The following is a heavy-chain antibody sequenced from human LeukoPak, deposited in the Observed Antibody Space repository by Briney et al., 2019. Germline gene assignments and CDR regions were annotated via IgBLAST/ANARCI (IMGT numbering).Heavy chain of an antibody. CDR3: ARVGYSYSINDWSRTGLGAYPTKYYYYMDV. Sequence: SETLSLTCTVSGGSISSYYWSWIRQPPGKGLEWIGYIYNSGTTNYNPSLKSRVTISVDTSKNQFSLKLSSVTAADTAVYYCARVGYSYSINDWSRTGLGAYPTKYYYYMDVWGKGTTVTVSS. J-gene: IGHJ6*03. V-gene: IGHV4-59*08. CDR1: GGSISSYY. CDR2: IYNSGTT. D-gene: IGHD5-18*01.